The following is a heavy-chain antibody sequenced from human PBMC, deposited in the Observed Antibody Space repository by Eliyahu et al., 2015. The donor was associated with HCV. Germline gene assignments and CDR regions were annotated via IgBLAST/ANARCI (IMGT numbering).Heavy chain of an antibody. Sequence: QVQLVESGGGVVQPGRSLRLSCAAXGFXFXSXGMHWVRQAPGKGLEWVAVIWYDGSNKYYADSVKGRFTISRDNSKNTLYLQMNSLRAEDTAVYYCARSSAPTDGMESDYWGQGTLVTVSS. CDR2: IWYDGSNK. CDR3: ARSSAPTDGMESDY. V-gene: IGHV3-33*01. CDR1: GFXFXSXG. J-gene: IGHJ4*02. D-gene: IGHD3-3*01.